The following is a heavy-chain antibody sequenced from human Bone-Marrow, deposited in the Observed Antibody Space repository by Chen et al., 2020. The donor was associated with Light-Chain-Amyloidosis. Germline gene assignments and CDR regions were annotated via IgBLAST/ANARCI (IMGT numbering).Heavy chain of an antibody. V-gene: IGHV4-4*02. J-gene: IGHJ6*02. CDR2: IYHSGST. CDR1: GDSMRSTNW. CDR3: AKGRITLGRGVMDLRHPEHMRGRYYYGLDV. Sequence: QVQLQESGPGLVKPSGTLSLTCAVSGDSMRSTNWWSWVRQSPGKGLEWIGEIYHSGSTNYNPSLKSRVTISVDKSRNQFFLNLISVTAADTAVYYCAKGRITLGRGVMDLRHPEHMRGRYYYGLDVWGQGTTVIVSS. D-gene: IGHD3-10*01.